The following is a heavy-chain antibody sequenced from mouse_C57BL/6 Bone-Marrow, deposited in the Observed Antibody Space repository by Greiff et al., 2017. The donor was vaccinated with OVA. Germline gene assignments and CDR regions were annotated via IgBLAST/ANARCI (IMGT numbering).Heavy chain of an antibody. D-gene: IGHD1-1*01. V-gene: IGHV5-17*01. Sequence: EVKLMESGGGLVKPGGSLKLSCAASGFTFSDYGMHWVRQAPEKGLEWVAYISSGSSTIYYADTVQGRFTISRDNAKNTLFLQMTSLRSEDTAMYYCARPSIYYYGSSYVGFDYWGQGTTLTVSS. CDR1: GFTFSDYG. CDR2: ISSGSSTI. J-gene: IGHJ2*01. CDR3: ARPSIYYYGSSYVGFDY.